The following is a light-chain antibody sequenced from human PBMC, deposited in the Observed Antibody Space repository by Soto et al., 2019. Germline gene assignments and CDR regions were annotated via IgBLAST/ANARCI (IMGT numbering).Light chain of an antibody. J-gene: IGKJ1*01. CDR1: PSVSGNY. V-gene: IGKV3-20*01. CDR2: GAS. CDR3: QQYGSSHWT. Sequence: DIVLTQSPGTLSLSPGERATLSCRASPSVSGNYLAWYQQKPGQAPRVLIYGASSRATGIPDRFSGSGSGTDFTLTISRLEPEDFAVYYCQQYGSSHWTFGQGTKVDIK.